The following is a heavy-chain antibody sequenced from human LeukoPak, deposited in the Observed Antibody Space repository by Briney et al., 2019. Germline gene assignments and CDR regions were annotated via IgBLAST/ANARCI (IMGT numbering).Heavy chain of an antibody. V-gene: IGHV4-59*08. D-gene: IGHD6-19*01. CDR2: IYYSGST. J-gene: IGHJ4*02. CDR1: GGSISSYY. Sequence: NTSETLSLTCTVSGGSISSYYWSWIRQPPGKGLEWIGYIYYSGSTNYNPSLKSRVTISVDTSKNQFSLKLSSVTAADTAVSYCARRRAVAGGAFDYWGQGTLVTVSS. CDR3: ARRRAVAGGAFDY.